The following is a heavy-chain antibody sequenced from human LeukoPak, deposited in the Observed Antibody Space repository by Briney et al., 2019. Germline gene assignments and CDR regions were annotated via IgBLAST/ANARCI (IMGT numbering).Heavy chain of an antibody. D-gene: IGHD4-17*01. CDR3: AREGPYPSDYGDYVWFDP. CDR2: IIPILGIA. CDR1: GGTFSSYT. V-gene: IGHV1-69*04. J-gene: IGHJ5*02. Sequence: SVTVSCTASGGTFSSYTISWVRQAPGQGLEWMGRIIPILGIANYAQKFQGRVTITADKSTSTAYMELSSLRSEDTAVYYCAREGPYPSDYGDYVWFDPWGQGTLVTVSS.